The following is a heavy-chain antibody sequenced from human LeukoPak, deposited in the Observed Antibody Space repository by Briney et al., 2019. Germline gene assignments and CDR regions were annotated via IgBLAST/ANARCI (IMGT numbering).Heavy chain of an antibody. CDR1: GYTFTSYG. Sequence: GASVKVSCKASGYTFTSYGISGVRQAPGQGLEWMGWISAYNGNTNYAQKLQGRVTMTTDTSTSTAYMELRSLRSDDTAVYYCARAKSGPYSSSWASNYYYYYGMDVWGQGTTVTVSS. D-gene: IGHD6-13*01. CDR3: ARAKSGPYSSSWASNYYYYYGMDV. V-gene: IGHV1-18*01. CDR2: ISAYNGNT. J-gene: IGHJ6*02.